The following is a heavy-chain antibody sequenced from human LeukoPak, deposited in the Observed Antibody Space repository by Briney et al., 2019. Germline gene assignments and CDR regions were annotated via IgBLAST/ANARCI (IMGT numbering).Heavy chain of an antibody. D-gene: IGHD3-3*01. J-gene: IGHJ4*02. CDR1: GFTFSTSW. V-gene: IGHV3-7*01. CDR2: ITQEESER. Sequence: TGGSLRLPCAASGFTFSTSWMNWVRQAPGKGLEWVAMITQEESERYYVDSVKGRFIISRDNVKSSLYLQMNSLRAEDTAVYYCARGGGDSWGQGTLVTVSS. CDR3: ARGGGDS.